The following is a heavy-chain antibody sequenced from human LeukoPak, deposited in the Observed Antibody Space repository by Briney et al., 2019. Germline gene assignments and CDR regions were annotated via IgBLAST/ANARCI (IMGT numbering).Heavy chain of an antibody. V-gene: IGHV1-2*02. J-gene: IGHJ3*02. Sequence: ASVKVSCKASGYTFTGYYMHWVRQAHGQGLEWMGWINPNSGGTNYAQKFQGRVTMTRDTSISTAYMELSRLRSDDTAVYYCARGSDYEDAFDIWGQGTMVTVSS. D-gene: IGHD4-17*01. CDR2: INPNSGGT. CDR1: GYTFTGYY. CDR3: ARGSDYEDAFDI.